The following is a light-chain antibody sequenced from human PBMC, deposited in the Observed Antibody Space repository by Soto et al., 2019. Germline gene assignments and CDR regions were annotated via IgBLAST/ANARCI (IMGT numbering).Light chain of an antibody. CDR2: AAS. Sequence: AIRMTQSPSSLSASTGDRVTITCRASQGISSYLAWYQQKPGKAPKLLIFAASTLQSGVPSRFSGSGSGTDFTLTISCLRSEDFATYYCQKYYSYPRTFGQGTKVEIK. CDR1: QGISSY. CDR3: QKYYSYPRT. V-gene: IGKV1-8*01. J-gene: IGKJ1*01.